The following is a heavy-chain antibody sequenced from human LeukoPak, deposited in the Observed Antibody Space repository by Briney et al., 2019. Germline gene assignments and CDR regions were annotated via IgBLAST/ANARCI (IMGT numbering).Heavy chain of an antibody. V-gene: IGHV4-30-2*01. J-gene: IGHJ4*02. CDR3: ARPRGYDYDC. CDR1: GGSISSGGYS. CDR2: IYHGGST. Sequence: SETLSLTCAVSGGSISSGGYSWSWIRQPPGKGLEWIGYIYHGGSTYYNPSLKSRVTISVDRPKNQFSLKLSSVTAADTAVYYCARPRGYDYDCWGQGTLVTVSS. D-gene: IGHD5-12*01.